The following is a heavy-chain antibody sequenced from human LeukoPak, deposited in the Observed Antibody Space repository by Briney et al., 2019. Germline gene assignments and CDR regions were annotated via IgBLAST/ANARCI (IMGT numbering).Heavy chain of an antibody. D-gene: IGHD3-9*01. Sequence: GGSLRLSCAASGFTFSRYWMHWVRQAPGKGLVWVSRINTDGSSTSYADSVKGRFTISRDDAKNSLYLQMNSLRVEDTAIYYCTTLNFHDTWGQGTLVTVSS. CDR2: INTDGSST. V-gene: IGHV3-74*01. CDR3: TTLNFHDT. J-gene: IGHJ5*02. CDR1: GFTFSRYW.